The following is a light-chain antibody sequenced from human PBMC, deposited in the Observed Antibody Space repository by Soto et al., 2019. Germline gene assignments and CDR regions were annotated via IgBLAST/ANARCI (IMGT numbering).Light chain of an antibody. CDR1: QSIGTW. CDR2: RAS. J-gene: IGKJ1*01. V-gene: IGKV1-5*03. Sequence: DIQMTQSPSTLSASVGDRVTITCRVSQSIGTWLAWYQQKPGKAPKLLIYRASNLESGVPSSFSGSGSGTEFSLTISSLQPDDFATYYCQQYNAFSTFGQGTKVEIK. CDR3: QQYNAFST.